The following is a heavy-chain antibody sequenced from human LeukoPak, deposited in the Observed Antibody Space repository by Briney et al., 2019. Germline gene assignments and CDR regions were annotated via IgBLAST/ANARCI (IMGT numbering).Heavy chain of an antibody. Sequence: ASVKVSCKVSGYTLTELSMHWVRQAPGKGLEWMGGFDPEDGETIYAQKFQGRVTMTEDTSTDTAYMELSSLRSEDTAVYYCAAALGYCTNGVCYTFRLRYGMDVWGQGTTVTVS. CDR1: GYTLTELS. V-gene: IGHV1-24*01. D-gene: IGHD2-8*01. CDR3: AAALGYCTNGVCYTFRLRYGMDV. CDR2: FDPEDGET. J-gene: IGHJ6*02.